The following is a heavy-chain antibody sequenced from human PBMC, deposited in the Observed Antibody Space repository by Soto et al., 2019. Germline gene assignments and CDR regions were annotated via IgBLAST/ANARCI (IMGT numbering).Heavy chain of an antibody. D-gene: IGHD1-7*01. CDR3: ARVFELAHSRSSPPGGDAFDI. CDR2: TRNKANSYTT. Sequence: GGSLRLSCAASGFTFSDHYMDWVRQAPGKGLEWVGRTRNKANSYTTEYAASVKGRFTISRDDSKNSLYLQMNSLKTEDTAVYYCARVFELAHSRSSPPGGDAFDIWGQGTMVTVSS. J-gene: IGHJ3*02. CDR1: GFTFSDHY. V-gene: IGHV3-72*01.